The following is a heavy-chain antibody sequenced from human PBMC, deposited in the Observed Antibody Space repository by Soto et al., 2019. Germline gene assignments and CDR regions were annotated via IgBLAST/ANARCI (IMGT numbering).Heavy chain of an antibody. D-gene: IGHD3-3*01. CDR3: ASSSTIIYDFRRTPPYYGMDV. J-gene: IGHJ6*02. CDR1: GGTFSSYA. Sequence: QVQLVQSGAEVKKPGSSVKVSCKASGGTFSSYAISWVRQAPGQGLEWMGGIIPIFGTANYAQKFQGRVTITADESTSTAYRELSSLRSEDTAVYYCASSSTIIYDFRRTPPYYGMDVWGQGTTVTVSS. V-gene: IGHV1-69*01. CDR2: IIPIFGTA.